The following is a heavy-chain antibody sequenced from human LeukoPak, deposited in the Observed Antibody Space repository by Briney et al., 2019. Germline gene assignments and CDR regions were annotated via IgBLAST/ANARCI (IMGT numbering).Heavy chain of an antibody. V-gene: IGHV3-11*04. D-gene: IGHD3-3*01. CDR1: GFTFSDYY. J-gene: IGHJ4*02. Sequence: GGSLRLSCAASGFTFSDYYMSWIRQAPGKGLEWVSYISSSGSTIYYADSVKGRFTISRDNAKNSLYLQMNSMRAEDTAVYYCARDSIFGVVIYGYWGQGTLVTVSS. CDR3: ARDSIFGVVIYGY. CDR2: ISSSGSTI.